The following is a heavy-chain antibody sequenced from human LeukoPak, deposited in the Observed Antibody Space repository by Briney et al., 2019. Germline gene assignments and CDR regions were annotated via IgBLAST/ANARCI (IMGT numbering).Heavy chain of an antibody. J-gene: IGHJ4*02. CDR3: VRESLGDSFDY. Sequence: SETLSLTCTDSGGSISSYYWSWIRQPPGKGLEWIGYIYYSGSTNYNPSLKSRVTISVDTSKNQFSLKLSSVTAADTAVYYCVRESLGDSFDYWGQGTLVTVSS. V-gene: IGHV4-59*01. D-gene: IGHD2-21*02. CDR1: GGSISSYY. CDR2: IYYSGST.